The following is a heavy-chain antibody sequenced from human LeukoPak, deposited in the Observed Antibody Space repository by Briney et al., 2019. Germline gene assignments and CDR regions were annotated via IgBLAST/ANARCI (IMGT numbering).Heavy chain of an antibody. CDR3: ARERGLRTNGVCSYHNYGMDV. CDR2: ISSGSSTM. Sequence: GGSLRLSRAASGFTFSSYNMNWVRQAPGKGLEWVSYISSGSSTMYYADSVKGRFTISRDNAKNPLYLQMNSLGDEDTAVYYCARERGLRTNGVCSYHNYGMDVWGQGTTVTVSS. CDR1: GFTFSSYN. J-gene: IGHJ6*02. V-gene: IGHV3-48*02. D-gene: IGHD2-8*01.